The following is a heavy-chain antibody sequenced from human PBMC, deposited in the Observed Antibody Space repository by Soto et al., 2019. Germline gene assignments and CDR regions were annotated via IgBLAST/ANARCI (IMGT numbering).Heavy chain of an antibody. D-gene: IGHD3-3*01. CDR1: GGTFSNSA. Sequence: QVQLVQSGAEVRKPGSSVKVSCKASGGTFSNSAITWVRQAPGQGLEWVGGIIPIFGSTNYAQKFQGRVTITADEWTITAYMELSSLTSEDTAVYYCARDGDLRSDFWSGPLGGGWFDPWGQGTLVTVSS. CDR2: IIPIFGST. CDR3: ARDGDLRSDFWSGPLGGGWFDP. V-gene: IGHV1-69*12. J-gene: IGHJ5*02.